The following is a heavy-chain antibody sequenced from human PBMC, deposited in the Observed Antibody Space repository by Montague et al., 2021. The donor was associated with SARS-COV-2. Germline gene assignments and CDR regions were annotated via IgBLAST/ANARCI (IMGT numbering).Heavy chain of an antibody. D-gene: IGHD1-14*01. CDR3: ARGGHITVDFAY. J-gene: IGHJ4*02. V-gene: IGHV1-2*02. Sequence: SVKVSCKATGDTLTDYYVHWIRQAPGQGLEWMGWIQPNTGNTNYARNFQGRVTMTRDTSISTAYMELSRLRSDDTAVYYCARGGHITVDFAYWGQGALVTVSS. CDR1: GDTLTDYY. CDR2: IQPNTGNT.